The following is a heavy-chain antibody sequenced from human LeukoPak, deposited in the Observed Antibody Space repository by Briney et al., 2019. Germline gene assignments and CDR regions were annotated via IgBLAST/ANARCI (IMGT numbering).Heavy chain of an antibody. CDR3: ARVESGCSSTSCYRGAFDY. Sequence: SGGSLRLSCAASGFTFSSYWMSWVRQAPGKGLEWVANIKQDGSEKYYVDSVKGRFTISRDNAKNSLYLQMNSLRAEDTAMYYCARVESGCSSTSCYRGAFDYWGQGTLVTVSS. CDR1: GFTFSSYW. J-gene: IGHJ4*02. CDR2: IKQDGSEK. D-gene: IGHD2-2*01. V-gene: IGHV3-7*01.